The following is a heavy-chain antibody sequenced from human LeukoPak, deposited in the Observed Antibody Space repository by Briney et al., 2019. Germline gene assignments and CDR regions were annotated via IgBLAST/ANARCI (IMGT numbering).Heavy chain of an antibody. V-gene: IGHV3-23*01. CDR1: GFTFSNFA. D-gene: IGHD1-26*01. CDR2: ITGSGADT. Sequence: GGSLRLSCAASGFTFSNFAMSWVRQAPGKGLEWVSVITGSGADTYYTPSMRGRFTISRDNSNSMLYLHMSSLRAEDTAIYYCAKDGSKWHDSWGQGILVTVSS. J-gene: IGHJ5*02. CDR3: AKDGSKWHDS.